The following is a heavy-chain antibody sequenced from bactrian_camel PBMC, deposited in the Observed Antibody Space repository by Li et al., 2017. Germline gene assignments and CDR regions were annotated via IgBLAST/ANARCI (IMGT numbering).Heavy chain of an antibody. CDR1: GFVFSGYY. CDR2: ISSDGTKT. V-gene: IGHV3-2*01. J-gene: IGHJ4*01. D-gene: IGHD2*01. Sequence: HVQLVESGGGLVQPGGSLRLSCEASGFVFSGYYMGWVRQAPGKGPEWVSSISSDGTKTTYADSVKGRFTISRDNAKNSVYLQMNSLLSEDTALYYCTTPPGGNWYYQSFAYWGQGTQVTVS. CDR3: TTPPGGNWYYQSFAY.